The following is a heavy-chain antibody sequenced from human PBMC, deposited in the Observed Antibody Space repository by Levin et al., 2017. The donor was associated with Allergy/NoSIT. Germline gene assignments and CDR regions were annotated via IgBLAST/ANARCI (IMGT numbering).Heavy chain of an antibody. J-gene: IGHJ6*02. CDR1: GSTFGTYT. V-gene: IGHV3-23*01. Sequence: AGGSLRLSCTVSGSTFGTYTFWVRQAPGKGLEWVSAISGVYDTTQYADSVRGRFTISRDNSKKTLYLQMNSLRPEDTAIYYCAKDICGGGNCFYGMDVWGQGTTVTVSS. D-gene: IGHD2-15*01. CDR2: ISGVYDTT. CDR3: AKDICGGGNCFYGMDV.